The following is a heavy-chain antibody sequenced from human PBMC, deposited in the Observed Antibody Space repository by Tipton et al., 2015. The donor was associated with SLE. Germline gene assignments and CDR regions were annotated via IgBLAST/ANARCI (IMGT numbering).Heavy chain of an antibody. D-gene: IGHD3-3*01. V-gene: IGHV1-18*01. Sequence: QSGAEVKKPGASVKVSCKASGYTFTSYGISWVRQAPGQGLEWMGWISAYNGNTNYAQKLQGRVTMTTDTSTSTAYMELRSLRSDDTAVYYCARGGSITIFGVVTSPQYFQHWGQGTLVTVSS. CDR3: ARGGSITIFGVVTSPQYFQH. J-gene: IGHJ1*01. CDR1: GYTFTSYG. CDR2: ISAYNGNT.